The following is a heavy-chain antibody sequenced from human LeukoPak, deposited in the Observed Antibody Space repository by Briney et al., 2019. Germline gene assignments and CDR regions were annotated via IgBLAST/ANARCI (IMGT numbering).Heavy chain of an antibody. CDR1: GDTLTVVS. CDR3: ATSSIEACRPVPWFDP. V-gene: IGHV1-24*01. D-gene: IGHD6-6*01. CDR2: FDPEDGET. Sequence: AASVKVSCTVAGDTLTVVSMDWVRQAPGKGLEWMGGFDPEDGETIYAQKFQGRVTMTEDTSTDTAYMELSSLRSEDTAVYYCATSSIEACRPVPWFDPWGQGTLVTVSS. J-gene: IGHJ5*02.